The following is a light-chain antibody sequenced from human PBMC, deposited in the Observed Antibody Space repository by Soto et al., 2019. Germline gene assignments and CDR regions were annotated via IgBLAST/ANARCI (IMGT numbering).Light chain of an antibody. CDR1: QSVNEN. Sequence: VAESLTGKESRSLSSTASQSVNENLFWYQQKPGQPPRLLMFAASSRATGTPDRFSGSASGTDFTLTICSLQSAAFAVYYCQQDTNWLVITFAEGTRLEIK. J-gene: IGKJ5*01. V-gene: IGKV3D-15*01. CDR2: AAS. CDR3: QQDTNWLVIT.